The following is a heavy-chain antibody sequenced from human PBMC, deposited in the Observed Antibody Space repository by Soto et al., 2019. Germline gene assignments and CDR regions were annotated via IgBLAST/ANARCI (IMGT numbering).Heavy chain of an antibody. CDR2: IYYSGST. D-gene: IGHD3-3*01. CDR1: GGSVSSGSYY. V-gene: IGHV4-61*01. J-gene: IGHJ6*03. CDR3: ARQFWSTASRGYYYYYMDV. Sequence: SETLSLTCTVSGGSVSSGSYYWSWIRQPPGKGLEWIGYIYYSGSTNYNPSLKSRVTISVDTSKNQFSLKLSSVTAADTAVYYCARQFWSTASRGYYYYYMDVWGKGTTVTVSS.